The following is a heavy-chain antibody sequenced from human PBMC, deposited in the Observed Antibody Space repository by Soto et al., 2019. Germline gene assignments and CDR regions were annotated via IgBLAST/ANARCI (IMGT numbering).Heavy chain of an antibody. V-gene: IGHV1-3*01. CDR3: ATTSGYETTFDY. CDR2: INAGNGNT. Sequence: ASVKVSCKASGYTFTSYAMHWVRQAPGQRLEWMGWINAGNGNTKYSQKFQGRVTITRDTSASTAYMELSSLRSEDTAVYYCATTSGYETTFDYWGQGTLVTVSS. D-gene: IGHD5-12*01. CDR1: GYTFTSYA. J-gene: IGHJ4*02.